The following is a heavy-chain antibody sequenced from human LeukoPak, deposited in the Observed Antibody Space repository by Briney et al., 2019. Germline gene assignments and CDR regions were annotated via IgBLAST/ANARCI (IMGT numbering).Heavy chain of an antibody. Sequence: PGGSLRLSCAASGFSLSNSAMNWVRQAPGKGLEWLSLIVASSGSTFYADSVKGRFTIPRDNSKNTLYLQMHSLRADDTAVYYCAKGAYDYIEMGYSDYWGQGTLVTVSS. CDR2: IVASSGST. J-gene: IGHJ4*02. CDR1: GFSLSNSA. V-gene: IGHV3-23*01. D-gene: IGHD5-12*01. CDR3: AKGAYDYIEMGYSDY.